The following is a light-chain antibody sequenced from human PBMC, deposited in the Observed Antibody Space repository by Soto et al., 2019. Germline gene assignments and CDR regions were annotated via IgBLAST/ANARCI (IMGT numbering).Light chain of an antibody. CDR3: SSYTSTSTLYV. CDR1: TSDIGGFNY. Sequence: QSVLAQPASVSGSPGQSITISCTGTTSDIGGFNYVSWYQQHPNKAPKLIIYEVSNRPSGVSNRFSGSKSDNTASLTISGLQAEDEADYYCSSYTSTSTLYVFGTGTKVTVL. V-gene: IGLV2-14*01. J-gene: IGLJ1*01. CDR2: EVS.